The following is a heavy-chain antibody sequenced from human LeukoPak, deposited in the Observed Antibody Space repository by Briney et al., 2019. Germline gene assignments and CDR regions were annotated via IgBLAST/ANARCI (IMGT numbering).Heavy chain of an antibody. Sequence: SETLSLTCTVSGGSISRYFWSWIRQPPGEGLEWIGYVYYSGSTNYNPSLKSRVTISVDTSKKQFSLNLTSVTAADTAVYYCARHAPVHYSSFDYWGPGTLVTVSS. CDR3: ARHAPVHYSSFDY. CDR2: VYYSGST. CDR1: GGSISRYF. V-gene: IGHV4-59*08. D-gene: IGHD2-15*01. J-gene: IGHJ4*02.